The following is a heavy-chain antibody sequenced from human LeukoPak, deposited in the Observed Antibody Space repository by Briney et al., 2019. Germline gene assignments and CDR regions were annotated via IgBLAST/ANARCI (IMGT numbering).Heavy chain of an antibody. CDR2: IYPDDSDP. CDR3: ARIILNYGYD. Sequence: GESLKISCKGSGYSFTDFWIGWVRQMPGKGLEWMGIIYPDDSDPKYSPSFQGQVTISVDKSISTAYLQWSSLKASDTAMFYCARIILNYGYDWGQGTLVTVSS. D-gene: IGHD5-18*01. J-gene: IGHJ4*02. CDR1: GYSFTDFW. V-gene: IGHV5-51*01.